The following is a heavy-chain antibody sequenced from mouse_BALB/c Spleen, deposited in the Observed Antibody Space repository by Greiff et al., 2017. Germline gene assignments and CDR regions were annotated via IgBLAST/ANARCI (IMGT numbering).Heavy chain of an antibody. V-gene: IGHV3-2*02. D-gene: IGHD4-1*02. CDR2: ISYSGST. J-gene: IGHJ4*01. Sequence: EVQLVESGPGLVKPSQSLSLTCTVTGYSITSDYAWNWIRQFPGNKLEWMGYISYSGSTSYNPSLKSRISITRDTSKNQFFLQLNSVTTEDTATYYCAPTGRGGAMDYWGQGTSVTVSS. CDR3: APTGRGGAMDY. CDR1: GYSITSDYA.